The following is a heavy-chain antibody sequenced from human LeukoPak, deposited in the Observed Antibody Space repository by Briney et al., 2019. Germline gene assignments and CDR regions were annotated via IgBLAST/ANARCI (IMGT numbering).Heavy chain of an antibody. CDR3: ARHIGGYYDNNWFDP. CDR2: VWHDGSNR. D-gene: IGHD3-10*01. CDR1: GFTFSSYA. J-gene: IGHJ5*02. V-gene: IGHV3-33*01. Sequence: GGSLRLSCTAPGFTFSSYAIHWIRQAPGKGLEWMALVWHDGSNRYYADSVKGRFTISRDNSKNTVYLQMNSLRAEDTAVYYCARHIGGYYDNNWFDPWGQGTLVTVSS.